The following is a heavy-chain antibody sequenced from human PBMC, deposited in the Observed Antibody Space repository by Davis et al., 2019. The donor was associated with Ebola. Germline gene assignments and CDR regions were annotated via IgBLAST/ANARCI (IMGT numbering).Heavy chain of an antibody. Sequence: AASVKVSCKASGYTFTSYDINWVRQATGQGLEWMGWMNPNSGNTGYVEKFQGRVTMTRNTSTSTAYMELSSLRSEDTAVYYCVRSGVRGYYNGMDVWGQGTTVSVSS. D-gene: IGHD2-8*01. CDR1: GYTFTSYD. V-gene: IGHV1-8*01. CDR3: VRSGVRGYYNGMDV. J-gene: IGHJ6*02. CDR2: MNPNSGNT.